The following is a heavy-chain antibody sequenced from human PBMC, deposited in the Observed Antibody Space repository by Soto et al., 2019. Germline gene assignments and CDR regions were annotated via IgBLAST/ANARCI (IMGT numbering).Heavy chain of an antibody. J-gene: IGHJ6*02. CDR1: GGFFRGFY. CDR2: TNHGGTA. V-gene: IGHV4-34*01. Sequence: ENRSLPKAGNGGFFRGFYWGVGRQPPGEGAGWGGETNHGGTANYNPSPKSPASISVDMSKSQFPLKPTSVTAEDTALYFCASSSFLRSGALFHGLYVWGQGTTVTVSS. D-gene: IGHD3-10*01. CDR3: ASSSFLRSGALFHGLYV.